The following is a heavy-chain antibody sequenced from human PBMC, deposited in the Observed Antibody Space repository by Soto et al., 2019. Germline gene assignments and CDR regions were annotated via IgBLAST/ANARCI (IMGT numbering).Heavy chain of an antibody. CDR3: AKYRDGYNLYYFDY. J-gene: IGHJ4*02. V-gene: IGHV3-23*01. Sequence: PGGSLRLSCAASGFTFSSYAMSWVRQAPGKGVEWVSAISGSGGSTYYADSVKGRFTISRDNSKNTLYLQMNSLRAEDTAVYYCAKYRDGYNLYYFDYWGQGTLVTVSS. CDR2: ISGSGGST. D-gene: IGHD5-12*01. CDR1: GFTFSSYA.